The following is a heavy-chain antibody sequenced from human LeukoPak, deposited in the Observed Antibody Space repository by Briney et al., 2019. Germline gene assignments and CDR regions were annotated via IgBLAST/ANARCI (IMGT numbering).Heavy chain of an antibody. Sequence: GGSLRLSCAASGFTFSSYGMSWVRQAPGKGLEWVSAISGSGGSTYYADSVKGRFTISRDNSKNTLYLQMNSLRAEDTAVYYXXXXXRDYVWGSYLGAFDIWGQGTMVTVSS. CDR3: XXXXRDYVWGSYLGAFDI. J-gene: IGHJ3*02. CDR1: GFTFSSYG. V-gene: IGHV3-23*01. D-gene: IGHD3-16*01. CDR2: ISGSGGST.